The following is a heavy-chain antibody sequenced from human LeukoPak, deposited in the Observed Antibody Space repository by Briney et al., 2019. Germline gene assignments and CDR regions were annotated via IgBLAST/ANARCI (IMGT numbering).Heavy chain of an antibody. J-gene: IGHJ5*02. CDR1: GGSFSGYY. CDR2: IYYTGST. Sequence: SETLSLTCAVYGGSFSGYYWSWIRQPPGKGLEWLGNIYYTGSTSYNPSLKSRVTLSVDTFKNQFSLHLSSVTAADTAVYYCARENYCTNGVCWAFDPWGQGTLVTVSS. D-gene: IGHD2-8*01. V-gene: IGHV4-34*10. CDR3: ARENYCTNGVCWAFDP.